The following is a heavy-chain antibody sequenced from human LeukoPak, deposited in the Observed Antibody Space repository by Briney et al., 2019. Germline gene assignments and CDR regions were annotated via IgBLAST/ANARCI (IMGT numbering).Heavy chain of an antibody. Sequence: SETLSLTCTVSGGSISSYYWSWIRQPAGKGLEWIGRIYTSGSTNYNPSLKSRVTMSVDTSKNQFSLKLSSATAADTAVYYCARAPDSSGYYYRYYGMDVWGQGTTVTVSS. J-gene: IGHJ6*02. CDR3: ARAPDSSGYYYRYYGMDV. CDR1: GGSISSYY. V-gene: IGHV4-4*07. CDR2: IYTSGST. D-gene: IGHD3-22*01.